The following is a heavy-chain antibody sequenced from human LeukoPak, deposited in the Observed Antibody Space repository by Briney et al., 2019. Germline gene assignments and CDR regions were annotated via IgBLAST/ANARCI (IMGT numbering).Heavy chain of an antibody. D-gene: IGHD5-24*01. Sequence: GGSLRLSCAASGFTFSSYSMNWVRQAPGKGLEWVSSISSSSSYIYYADSVKGRFTISRDNAKNSLYLQMNSLRAEDTAVYYCARDGDGYNNYFDYWGQGTLVTVSS. CDR2: ISSSSSYI. V-gene: IGHV3-21*01. J-gene: IGHJ4*02. CDR3: ARDGDGYNNYFDY. CDR1: GFTFSSYS.